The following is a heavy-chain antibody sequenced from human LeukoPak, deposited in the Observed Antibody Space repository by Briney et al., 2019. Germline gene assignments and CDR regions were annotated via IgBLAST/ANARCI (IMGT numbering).Heavy chain of an antibody. CDR3: ARSITIFGVVQSIRRWFDP. CDR2: INHSGST. CDR1: GGSFSGYY. Sequence: PSETLSLTCAAYGGSFSGYYWSWIRQPPGKGLEWFGEINHSGSTNYNPSLTSRVTIAVDTSKNQFSLKLSSVTAADTAVYYCARSITIFGVVQSIRRWFDPWGQGTLVTVSS. V-gene: IGHV4-34*01. D-gene: IGHD3-3*01. J-gene: IGHJ5*02.